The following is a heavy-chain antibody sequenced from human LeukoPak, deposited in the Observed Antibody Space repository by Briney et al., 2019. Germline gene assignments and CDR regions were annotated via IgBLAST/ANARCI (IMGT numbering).Heavy chain of an antibody. CDR3: ARAGDTTPYYYYYMDV. Sequence: GGSLRLSCAASAFFFDDYGMNWVRHAPGEGLEWVAGLDWNGGGTVYVDSVKGRFTISRDNGKKSLYLQMDSLRGEDTALYFCARAGDTTPYYYYYMDVWGKGTTVIVSS. CDR2: LDWNGGGT. CDR1: AFFFDDYG. D-gene: IGHD2-21*01. J-gene: IGHJ6*03. V-gene: IGHV3-20*04.